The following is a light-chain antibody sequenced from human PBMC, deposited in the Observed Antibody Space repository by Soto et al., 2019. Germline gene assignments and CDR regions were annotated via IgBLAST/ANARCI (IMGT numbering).Light chain of an antibody. CDR1: TGAVTSDYY. V-gene: IGLV7-43*01. Sequence: QAVVTQEPSLNVSPGGTVTLTCALTTGAVTSDYYPNWFQRKPGQALRTLIYRTSNKHSWTPARFSGSLLGGKAALTLSGVQPEDEADYYCVLLYGGAWVFGGGTKLTVL. CDR2: RTS. CDR3: VLLYGGAWV. J-gene: IGLJ2*01.